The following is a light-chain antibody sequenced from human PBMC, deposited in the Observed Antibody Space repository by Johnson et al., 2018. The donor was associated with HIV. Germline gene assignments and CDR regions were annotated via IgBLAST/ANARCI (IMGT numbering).Light chain of an antibody. CDR1: SSNIGNNY. CDR3: GTWDASLSVNV. Sequence: QSVLSQPPSVSAAPGQKVTISCSGSSSNIGNNYVSWFQHLPGTAPKLLIYDNDKRPSGVPDRFSGSKSGTSATLDITGLQSVDEADYYCGTWDASLSVNVFGPGTKVTVL. V-gene: IGLV1-51*01. CDR2: DND. J-gene: IGLJ1*01.